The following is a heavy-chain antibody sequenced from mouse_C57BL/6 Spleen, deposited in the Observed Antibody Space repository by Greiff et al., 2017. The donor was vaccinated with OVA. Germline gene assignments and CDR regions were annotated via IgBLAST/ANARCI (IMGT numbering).Heavy chain of an antibody. CDR3: ARSRGIYYGAHWYFDV. Sequence: VQLQQPGAELVRPGSSVKLSCKASGYTFTSYWMDWVKQRPGQGLEWIGNIYPSDSETHYNQKFKDKATLTVDKSASTAYMQLSSLTSEDSAVYYCARSRGIYYGAHWYFDVWGTGTTVTVSS. CDR2: IYPSDSET. D-gene: IGHD2-1*01. V-gene: IGHV1-61*01. CDR1: GYTFTSYW. J-gene: IGHJ1*03.